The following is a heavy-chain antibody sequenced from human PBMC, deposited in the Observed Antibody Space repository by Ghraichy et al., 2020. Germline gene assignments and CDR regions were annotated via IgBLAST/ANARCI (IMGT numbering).Heavy chain of an antibody. Sequence: SGPTLVKPTQTLTLTCTFSGFSLNTRGMCVSWIRQPPGMALEWLARIDWDDDKYYSTDLKSRLTISKDTSKNQVVVTMTNMDPVHTATYYCVRTTVYGSGQYYFDYWGQGTLVTVSS. J-gene: IGHJ4*02. V-gene: IGHV2-70*11. CDR3: VRTTVYGSGQYYFDY. CDR2: IDWDDDK. D-gene: IGHD3-10*01. CDR1: GFSLNTRGMC.